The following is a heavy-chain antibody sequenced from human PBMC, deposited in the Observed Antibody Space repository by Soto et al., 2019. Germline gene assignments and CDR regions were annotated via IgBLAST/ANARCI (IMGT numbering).Heavy chain of an antibody. CDR2: IIPIFGTA. J-gene: IGHJ6*02. V-gene: IGHV1-69*06. CDR1: GGTFSSYA. D-gene: IGHD2-15*01. Sequence: SVKVSCKASGGTFSSYAISWVRQAPGQGLEWMGGIIPIFGTANYAQKFQGRVTITADKSTSTAYMELSSLRSEDTAVYYCARDPRGICSGGSCYYYGMDVWGQGTTVTVSS. CDR3: ARDPRGICSGGSCYYYGMDV.